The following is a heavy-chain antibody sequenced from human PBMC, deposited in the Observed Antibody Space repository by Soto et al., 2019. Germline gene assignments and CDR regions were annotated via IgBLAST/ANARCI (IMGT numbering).Heavy chain of an antibody. J-gene: IGHJ4*02. CDR2: IYYSGST. Sequence: PSETLSLTCTVSGASISSYYWSWIRQPPGKGLEWIGYIYYSGSTNYNPSLKSRVTISVDTSKNQFSLKLSSVTAADTAVYYCARENYYDSSGYYQSAFDYWGQGTLVTVSS. CDR1: GASISSYY. CDR3: ARENYYDSSGYYQSAFDY. V-gene: IGHV4-59*01. D-gene: IGHD3-22*01.